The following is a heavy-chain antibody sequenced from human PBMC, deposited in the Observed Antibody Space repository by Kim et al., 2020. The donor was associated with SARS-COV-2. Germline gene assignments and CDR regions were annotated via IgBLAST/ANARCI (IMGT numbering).Heavy chain of an antibody. Sequence: SETLSLTCTVSGGSISSSSYYWGWIRQPPGKGLEWIGSIYYSGSTYYNPSLKSRVTISVDTSKNQFSLKLSSVTAADTAVYYCATRYSSSNWFDPWGQGTLVTVSS. CDR1: GGSISSSSYY. J-gene: IGHJ5*02. V-gene: IGHV4-39*01. CDR2: IYYSGST. CDR3: ATRYSSSNWFDP. D-gene: IGHD6-6*01.